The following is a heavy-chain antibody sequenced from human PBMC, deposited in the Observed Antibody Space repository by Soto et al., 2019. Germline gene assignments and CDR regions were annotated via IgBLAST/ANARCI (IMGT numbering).Heavy chain of an antibody. J-gene: IGHJ5*02. CDR3: ARRYDFWSGYLPGWFDP. Sequence: PSETLSLTCTVSGGSISSSSYYWGWISQPPGKGLEWIGSIYYSGSTYYNPSLKSRVTISVDTSKNQFSLKLSSVTAADTAVYYCARRYDFWSGYLPGWFDPWGQGTLVTVSS. V-gene: IGHV4-39*01. CDR2: IYYSGST. CDR1: GGSISSSSYY. D-gene: IGHD3-3*01.